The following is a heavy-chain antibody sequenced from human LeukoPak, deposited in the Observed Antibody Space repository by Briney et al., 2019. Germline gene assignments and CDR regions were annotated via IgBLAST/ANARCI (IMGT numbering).Heavy chain of an antibody. CDR3: ARRRYYDSTGYLD. V-gene: IGHV4-39*01. Sequence: PSETLSLTCTVSRDSISSSNYYWGWVRQPPGKGLEWIGDIYYSGRTYYNSSLKSRLTLSVDTSRNQFSLKLSSLYASDTAAYYCARRRYYDSTGYLDWGQGTLVSVSP. CDR1: RDSISSSNYY. J-gene: IGHJ1*01. D-gene: IGHD3-22*01. CDR2: IYYSGRT.